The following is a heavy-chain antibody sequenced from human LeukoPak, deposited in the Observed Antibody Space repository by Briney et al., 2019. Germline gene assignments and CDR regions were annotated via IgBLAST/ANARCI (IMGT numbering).Heavy chain of an antibody. Sequence: ASVKVSCKASGYTFTSYDINWVRQATGQGLEWMGWMNPNSGNTDYAQKFQGRVTMTRNTSISTAYMELSSLRSDDTAVYYCARGYCSGGSCYSVENWLDPWGQGTLVTVSS. D-gene: IGHD2-15*01. CDR3: ARGYCSGGSCYSVENWLDP. CDR2: MNPNSGNT. J-gene: IGHJ5*02. V-gene: IGHV1-8*01. CDR1: GYTFTSYD.